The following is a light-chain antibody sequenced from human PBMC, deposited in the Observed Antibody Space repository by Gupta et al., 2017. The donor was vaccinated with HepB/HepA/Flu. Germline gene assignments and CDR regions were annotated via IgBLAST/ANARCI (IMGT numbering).Light chain of an antibody. CDR3: QSYDSRNYVV. J-gene: IGLJ2*01. V-gene: IGLV6-57*01. Sequence: NFMLAQPHSVSESPGKTVTTSCTRNRGSIANDYVQWYQPRPARPPATVIYDDNQRPSGVPDRFSGSIDSSSNSASLTISGLKTEDEADYYCQSYDSRNYVVFGGGTKLTVL. CDR2: DDN. CDR1: RGSIANDY.